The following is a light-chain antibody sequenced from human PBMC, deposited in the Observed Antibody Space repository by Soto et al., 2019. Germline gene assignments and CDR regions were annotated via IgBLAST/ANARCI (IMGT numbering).Light chain of an antibody. CDR1: QSITSW. V-gene: IGKV1-5*03. CDR2: KAT. J-gene: IGKJ1*01. CDR3: QQYNSLWT. Sequence: DIQMTQPPSPLSASVGGRVTITFRATQSITSWLAWYHQKPGKAPKLLIYKATSLESGVPSRFSGSGSGTEFTLTISSRQPDDFATYYCQQYNSLWTFGQGTKVQIK.